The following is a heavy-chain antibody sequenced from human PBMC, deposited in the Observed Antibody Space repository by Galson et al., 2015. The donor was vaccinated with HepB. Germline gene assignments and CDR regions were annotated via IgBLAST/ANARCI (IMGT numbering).Heavy chain of an antibody. J-gene: IGHJ6*02. Sequence: SVKVSCKASGYTFTSYAMHWVRQAPGQRLEWMGWINAGNGNTKYSQKFQGRVTITRDTSASTAYMELSSLRSEDTAVYYCARSQYDIGSSDGMDVWGQGTTVTVSS. CDR3: ARSQYDIGSSDGMDV. CDR1: GYTFTSYA. D-gene: IGHD3-9*01. CDR2: INAGNGNT. V-gene: IGHV1-3*01.